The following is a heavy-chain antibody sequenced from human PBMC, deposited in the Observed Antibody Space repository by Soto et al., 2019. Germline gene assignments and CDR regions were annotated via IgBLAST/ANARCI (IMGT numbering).Heavy chain of an antibody. D-gene: IGHD4-17*01. CDR1: GGSISSYY. CDR3: ARTILRLEKVWLDD. CDR2: IYYSGST. J-gene: IGHJ5*02. V-gene: IGHV4-59*01. Sequence: PPETLSLTCTVSGGSISSYYWSWIRQPPGKGLEWIGYIYYSGSTNYNPSLKSRVTISVDTSKNQFSLKLSSVTAADTAVYYCARTILRLEKVWLDDGGKGTVVTVAS.